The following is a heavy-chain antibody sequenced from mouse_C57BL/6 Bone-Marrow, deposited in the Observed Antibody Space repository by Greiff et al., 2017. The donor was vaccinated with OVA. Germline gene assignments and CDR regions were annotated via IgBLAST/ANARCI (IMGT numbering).Heavy chain of an antibody. D-gene: IGHD1-1*01. CDR3: ARTPYYYGSSYRGWYFDV. CDR2: IDPETGGT. J-gene: IGHJ1*03. CDR1: GYTFTDYE. Sequence: VQLQQSGAELVRPGASVTLSCKASGYTFTDYEMHWVKQTPVHGLEWIGAIDPETGGTAYNEKFKSKATLTVDKSSSTAYMQLSSLTSEDSAVYYCARTPYYYGSSYRGWYFDVWGTGTTVTVSS. V-gene: IGHV1-15*01.